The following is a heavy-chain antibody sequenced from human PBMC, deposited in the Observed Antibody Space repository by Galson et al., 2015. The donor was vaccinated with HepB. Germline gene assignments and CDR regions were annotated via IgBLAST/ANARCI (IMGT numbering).Heavy chain of an antibody. CDR3: ARAHVSAAAGYYYYYYMDV. D-gene: IGHD6-13*01. CDR2: IWYDGSNK. CDR1: GFTFSTYG. V-gene: IGHV3-33*01. J-gene: IGHJ6*03. Sequence: SLRLSCAASGFTFSTYGMHWVRQAPGKGLEWVAVIWYDGSNKYYADSVKGRFTISRDNSKNTLYLQMNNLRAEDTAVYYCARAHVSAAAGYYYYYYMDVWGKGTTVTVSS.